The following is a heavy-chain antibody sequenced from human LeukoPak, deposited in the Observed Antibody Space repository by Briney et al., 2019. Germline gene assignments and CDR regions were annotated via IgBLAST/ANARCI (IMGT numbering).Heavy chain of an antibody. CDR3: ARVTYSVFDY. D-gene: IGHD2-21*01. J-gene: IGHJ4*02. CDR2: IYHSGST. Sequence: SETLSLTCTVSGYSISSGYYWGWIRQPPGKGLEWIGSIYHSGSTYYNPSLKSRVTISVDTSKNQFSLKLSSVTAADTAVYYCARVTYSVFDYWGQGTLVSVSS. V-gene: IGHV4-38-2*02. CDR1: GYSISSGYY.